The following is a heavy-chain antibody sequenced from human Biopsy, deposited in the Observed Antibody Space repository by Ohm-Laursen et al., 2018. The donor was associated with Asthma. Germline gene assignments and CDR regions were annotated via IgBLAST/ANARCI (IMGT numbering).Heavy chain of an antibody. D-gene: IGHD6-19*01. CDR3: ARCQVGYSSGWSLLLKKIYYSGMDV. Sequence: ASSVSVSCTAPGGTFSNFAISWARQAPGQGLEWLGGIMIVFGTTNYAQKIQGRVTITADESTSTAYMEVTSLRSEDPAIYYCARCQVGYSSGWSLLLKKIYYSGMDVWGQGTAVTVSS. CDR2: IMIVFGTT. V-gene: IGHV1-69*01. J-gene: IGHJ6*02. CDR1: GGTFSNFA.